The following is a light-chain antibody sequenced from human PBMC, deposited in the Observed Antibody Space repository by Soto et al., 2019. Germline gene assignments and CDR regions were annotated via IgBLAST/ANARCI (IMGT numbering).Light chain of an antibody. CDR3: XHYGSSPLVT. J-gene: IGKJ5*01. V-gene: IGKV3-20*01. Sequence: EIVLTQSPGTLSLSPGERATLSCRASQSVSSSYLAWYQQKPGQAPRLLIYGASSRATGIPDRFSGSGSGTDFTLTISRLEPEDFAVYXXXHYGSSPLVTFGQGTRLEIK. CDR1: QSVSSSY. CDR2: GAS.